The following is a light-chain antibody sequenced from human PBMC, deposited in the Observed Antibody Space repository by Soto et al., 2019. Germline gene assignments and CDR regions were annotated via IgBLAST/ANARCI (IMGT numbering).Light chain of an antibody. Sequence: QSALTQPASVSGSPQQSITISCTGTSSDVGGYNYVSWYQQHPGKSPKLMFYDVSNRPSGVSNRFSGSKSGNTASLTISGLQAEDEADYYCRSYTSSSTLYVVGTGTKLTVL. CDR3: RSYTSSSTLYV. J-gene: IGLJ1*01. CDR1: SSDVGGYNY. V-gene: IGLV2-14*01. CDR2: DVS.